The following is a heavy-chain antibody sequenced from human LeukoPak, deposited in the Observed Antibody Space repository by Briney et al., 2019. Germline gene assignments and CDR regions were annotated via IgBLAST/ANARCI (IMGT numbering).Heavy chain of an antibody. CDR1: GGSISSSNW. CDR3: ARETQSPVAGTGELDY. Sequence: SETLSLTCAVSGGSISSSNWWSWVRQPPGKGLEWIGEIYHSGSTNYNPSLKSRVTISVDKSKNQFSLKLSSVTAADTAVYYCARETQSPVAGTGELDYWGQGTLVTVSS. V-gene: IGHV4-4*02. CDR2: IYHSGST. J-gene: IGHJ4*02. D-gene: IGHD6-19*01.